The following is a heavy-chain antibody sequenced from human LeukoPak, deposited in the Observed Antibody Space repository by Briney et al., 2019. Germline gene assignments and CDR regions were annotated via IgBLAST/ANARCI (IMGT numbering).Heavy chain of an antibody. Sequence: GGSLRLSCAASGFTFSSYSMNWVRQAPGKGLEWLSYISVSSRNVIDYADSVEGRFTISRDDAKNSLYLQMNSLRAEDTAVYFCARDFGPRLYAFDVWGQGTMITVSS. CDR3: ARDFGPRLYAFDV. CDR2: ISVSSRNVI. J-gene: IGHJ3*01. CDR1: GFTFSSYS. D-gene: IGHD3-16*01. V-gene: IGHV3-48*04.